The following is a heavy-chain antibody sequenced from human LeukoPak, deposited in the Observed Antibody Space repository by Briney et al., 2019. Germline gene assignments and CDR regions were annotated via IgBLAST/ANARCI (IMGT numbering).Heavy chain of an antibody. Sequence: GASVNVSCKASGYTFTSYGISWVRQAPGQGLEWMGWISAYNGNTNYAQKLQGRVTMTTDTSTSTAYMELRSLRSDDTAVYYCAREPGYSYGYLGGFDYWGQGTLVTVSS. J-gene: IGHJ4*02. V-gene: IGHV1-18*01. CDR3: AREPGYSYGYLGGFDY. CDR2: ISAYNGNT. CDR1: GYTFTSYG. D-gene: IGHD5-18*01.